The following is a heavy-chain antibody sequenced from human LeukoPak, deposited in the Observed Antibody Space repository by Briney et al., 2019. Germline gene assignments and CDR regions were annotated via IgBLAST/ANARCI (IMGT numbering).Heavy chain of an antibody. CDR2: IWYDGSNK. CDR1: GFTFSGYW. J-gene: IGHJ4*02. D-gene: IGHD5-18*01. Sequence: GGSLRLSCAASGFTFSGYWMHWVRQAPGKGLEWVAVIWYDGSNKYYADSVKGRFTISRDNSKNTLYLQMNSLRAEDTAVYYCARVDHSGYSYGSCDYWGQGTLVTVSS. CDR3: ARVDHSGYSYGSCDY. V-gene: IGHV3-33*08.